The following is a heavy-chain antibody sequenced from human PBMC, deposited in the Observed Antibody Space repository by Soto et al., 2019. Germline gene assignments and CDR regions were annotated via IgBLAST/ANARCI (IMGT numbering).Heavy chain of an antibody. CDR1: GFTFSSYS. Sequence: EVQLVESGGGLVKPGGSLRLSCAASGFTFSSYSMNWVRQAPGKGLEWVSSNSSSSSYIYYADSVKGRFTSSRDNAKNSLYLQMNSLRAEYTAVYYCAVLYGDYVDSAFLDYWGQGTLVTVSS. D-gene: IGHD4-17*01. CDR2: NSSSSSYI. J-gene: IGHJ4*02. CDR3: AVLYGDYVDSAFLDY. V-gene: IGHV3-21*01.